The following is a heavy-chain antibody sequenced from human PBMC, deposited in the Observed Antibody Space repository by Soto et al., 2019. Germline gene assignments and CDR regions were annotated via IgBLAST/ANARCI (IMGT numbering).Heavy chain of an antibody. CDR2: IIPIFGTA. CDR3: ARSRREVVVAASGRGAFDI. D-gene: IGHD2-15*01. V-gene: IGHV1-69*01. J-gene: IGHJ3*02. Sequence: QVQLVQSGAEVKKPGSSVKVSCKASGGTFSSYAISWVRQAPGQGLGWMGGIIPIFGTANYAQKFQGRVTITADESTSTAYMELSSLRSEDTAVYYCARSRREVVVAASGRGAFDIWGQGTMVTVSS. CDR1: GGTFSSYA.